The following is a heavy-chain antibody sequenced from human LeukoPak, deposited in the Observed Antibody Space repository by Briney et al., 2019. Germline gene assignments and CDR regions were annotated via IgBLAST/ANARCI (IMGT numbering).Heavy chain of an antibody. D-gene: IGHD3-3*01. J-gene: IGHJ4*02. Sequence: GGSLRLSCAASGFSFSNYGMCWVRQAPGKGLEWVAFIRYDGSNKYYADSVKGRFTISRDNSKNTLYLQMNSLRAEDTAVYYCAKDTPYYDFWSTKLDYWGQGTLVTVSS. CDR3: AKDTPYYDFWSTKLDY. CDR2: IRYDGSNK. CDR1: GFSFSNYG. V-gene: IGHV3-30*02.